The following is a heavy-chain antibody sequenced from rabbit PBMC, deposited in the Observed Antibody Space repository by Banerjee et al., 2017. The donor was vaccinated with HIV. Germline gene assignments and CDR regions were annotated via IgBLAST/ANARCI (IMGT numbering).Heavy chain of an antibody. Sequence: QSLEESGGDLVTPGGTLTLTCTASGFTISSYHMCWVRQAPGKGLEWIACIYVGSSGNTVYARWAKGRFTISKTSSTTVTLQMTSLTAADTATYFCARDLAGVIGWNFNLWGQGTLVTVS. CDR1: GFTISSYH. CDR3: ARDLAGVIGWNFNL. J-gene: IGHJ4*01. CDR2: IYVGSSGNT. V-gene: IGHV1S40*01. D-gene: IGHD4-1*01.